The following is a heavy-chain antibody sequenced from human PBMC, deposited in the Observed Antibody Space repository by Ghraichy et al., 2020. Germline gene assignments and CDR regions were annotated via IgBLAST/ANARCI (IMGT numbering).Heavy chain of an antibody. J-gene: IGHJ4*02. CDR3: AKNKGTALPYYDY. CDR2: IDGTSAYI. D-gene: IGHD2-2*02. CDR1: GFSFSNYA. V-gene: IGHV3-23*01. Sequence: GESLNISCAASGFSFSNYAMTWVRQAPGKGLEWVSAIDGTSAYIYYVDSAKGRFTTSRDNSRNTLYLQMNSLRAEDMAVYYCAKNKGTALPYYDYWGQGMLVTVSS.